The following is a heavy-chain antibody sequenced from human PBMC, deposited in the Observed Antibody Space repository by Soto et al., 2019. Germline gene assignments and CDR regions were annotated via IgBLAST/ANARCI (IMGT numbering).Heavy chain of an antibody. CDR3: ARDRIQLRLGKYSFNGMDV. CDR2: IVPRFGSP. V-gene: IGHV1-69*06. D-gene: IGHD3-16*01. CDR1: GGTFSDYA. Sequence: QVQLVQSGAEMRKPGSSLRVSCKASGGTFSDYAFSWVRQAPGQGLEWMGGIVPRFGSPYYAQKFGGRVTITADTSTSTVYMELRGLRFADTAVYFCARDRIQLRLGKYSFNGMDVWGQGTTITVSS. J-gene: IGHJ6*02.